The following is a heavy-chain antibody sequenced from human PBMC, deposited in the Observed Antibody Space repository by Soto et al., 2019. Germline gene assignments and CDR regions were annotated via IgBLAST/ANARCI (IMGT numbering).Heavy chain of an antibody. CDR2: IWYDGSNK. CDR1: GFTFSSYG. CDR3: AREFISGSYGW. Sequence: QVQLVESGGGVVQPGRSLRLSCAASGFTFSSYGMHWVRQAPGKGQEWVAVIWYDGSNKYYADSVKGRFTISRDNSKNTLYLQMNSLRAEDTAVYYCAREFISGSYGWWGQGTLVTVSS. J-gene: IGHJ4*02. V-gene: IGHV3-33*01. D-gene: IGHD1-26*01.